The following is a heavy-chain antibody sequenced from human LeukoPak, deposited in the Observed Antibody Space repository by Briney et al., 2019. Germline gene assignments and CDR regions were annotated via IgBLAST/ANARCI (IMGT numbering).Heavy chain of an antibody. CDR2: IWYDGSNK. CDR1: GFTFSSYG. Sequence: GGSLRLSCAASGFTFSSYGMPWVRQAPGKGLEWVAVIWYDGSNKYYADSVKGRFTISRDNSKNTLYLQMNSLRAEDTAVYYCARARYCSSTSCYTGVMDYWGQGTLVTVSS. J-gene: IGHJ4*02. CDR3: ARARYCSSTSCYTGVMDY. D-gene: IGHD2-2*02. V-gene: IGHV3-33*01.